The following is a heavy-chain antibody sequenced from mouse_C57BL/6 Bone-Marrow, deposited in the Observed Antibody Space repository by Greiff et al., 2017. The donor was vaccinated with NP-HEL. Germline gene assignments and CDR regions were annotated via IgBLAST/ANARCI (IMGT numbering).Heavy chain of an antibody. CDR1: GYSFTDYN. CDR2: INPNYGTT. D-gene: IGHD1-1*01. J-gene: IGHJ1*03. CDR3: ARRLRSGYWYFDV. Sequence: VHVKQSGPELVKPGASVKISCKASGYSFTDYNMNWVKQSNGKSLEWIGVINPNYGTTSYNQKFKGKATLTVDQSSSTAYMQLNSLTSEDSAVYYCARRLRSGYWYFDVWGTGTTVTVSS. V-gene: IGHV1-39*01.